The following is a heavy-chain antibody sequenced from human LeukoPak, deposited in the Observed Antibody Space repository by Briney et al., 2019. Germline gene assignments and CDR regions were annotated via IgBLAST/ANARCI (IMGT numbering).Heavy chain of an antibody. CDR3: ARDPLISSGYYSITKPFVFDI. J-gene: IGHJ3*02. V-gene: IGHV3-21*01. Sequence: KPGGSLRLSCAASGFTFSSYDMNWVRQAPGKGLEWVSIITSSSYRYHGDSVKGRFTISRDNAKNSLYLQMNSLRADDTAVYYCARDPLISSGYYSITKPFVFDIWGQGTMVTVSS. CDR1: GFTFSSYD. CDR2: IITSSSYR. D-gene: IGHD3-22*01.